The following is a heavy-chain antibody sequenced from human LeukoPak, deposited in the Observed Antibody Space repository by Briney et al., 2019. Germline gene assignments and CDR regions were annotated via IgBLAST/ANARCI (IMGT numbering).Heavy chain of an antibody. CDR3: ARVHCSGGSCYVLFDY. V-gene: IGHV1-18*01. Sequence: ASVEVSCKASGYTFTSYGISWVRQAPGQGLEWMGWISAYNGNTNYAQKLQGRVTMTTDTSTSTAYMELRSLRSDDTAVYYCARVHCSGGSCYVLFDYWGQGTLVTVSS. CDR2: ISAYNGNT. J-gene: IGHJ4*02. D-gene: IGHD2-15*01. CDR1: GYTFTSYG.